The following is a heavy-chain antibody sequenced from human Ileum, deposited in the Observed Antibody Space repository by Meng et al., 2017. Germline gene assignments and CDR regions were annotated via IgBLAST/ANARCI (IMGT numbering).Heavy chain of an antibody. CDR3: ARWASIAN. J-gene: IGHJ4*02. CDR1: GFIFTKSW. D-gene: IGHD1-26*01. Sequence: GVLKISCAASGFIFTKSWMSWVRQAPGKGLEWVATIKEDGTKTYYVDSVKGRFTISRDNAKNSLYLQMSSMRVDDTAVYYCARWASIANWGQGTLVTVSS. CDR2: IKEDGTKT. V-gene: IGHV3-7*01.